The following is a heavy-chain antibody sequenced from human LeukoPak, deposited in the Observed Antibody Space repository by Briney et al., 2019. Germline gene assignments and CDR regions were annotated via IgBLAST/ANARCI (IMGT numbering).Heavy chain of an antibody. J-gene: IGHJ4*02. Sequence: ASVKVSCKTSGYTFTGYYMNWVRQAPGQGLEWMGWINPNSGGTNYAQKFQGRVTMTRDTSISTAYMELSRLKSDDTAVYYCASYCSSTSCYLGYWSQGTLVTVSS. CDR2: INPNSGGT. CDR1: GYTFTGYY. CDR3: ASYCSSTSCYLGY. V-gene: IGHV1-2*02. D-gene: IGHD2-2*01.